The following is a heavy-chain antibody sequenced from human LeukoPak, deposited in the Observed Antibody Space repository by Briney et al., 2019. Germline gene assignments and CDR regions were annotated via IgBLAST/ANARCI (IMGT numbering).Heavy chain of an antibody. J-gene: IGHJ3*02. V-gene: IGHV1-18*01. CDR1: GYTFTSYG. CDR2: ISAYNGNT. D-gene: IGHD6-13*01. CDR3: ARDQTFIAAARGPNAFDI. Sequence: GASVKVSCKTSGYTFTSYGITWVRQAPGQGLEWMGWISAYNGNTNYAQNLQGRVTMTADTSTRTAYMELRSLRSDDTAVYYCARDQTFIAAARGPNAFDIWGQGTMVTVSS.